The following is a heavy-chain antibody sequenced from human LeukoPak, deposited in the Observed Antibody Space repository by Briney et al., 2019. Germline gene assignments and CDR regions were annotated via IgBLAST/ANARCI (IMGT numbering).Heavy chain of an antibody. D-gene: IGHD3-3*01. CDR3: ARAARRYYDFWSGYYQYYFDY. CDR2: INPNSGGT. Sequence: ASVKVSCKASGYTFTGYYMHWVRQAPGQGLEWMGWINPNSGGTNYAQKFQGRVTMTRDTSISTAYMELSRLRSDDTAVYYCARAARRYYDFWSGYYQYYFDYWGQGTLVTVSS. CDR1: GYTFTGYY. V-gene: IGHV1-2*02. J-gene: IGHJ4*02.